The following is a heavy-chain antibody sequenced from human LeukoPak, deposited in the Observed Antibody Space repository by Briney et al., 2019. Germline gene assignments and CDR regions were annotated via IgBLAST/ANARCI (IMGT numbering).Heavy chain of an antibody. CDR2: IYYSGST. CDR3: AREENVQVPPRGVGY. V-gene: IGHV4-39*07. Sequence: SETLSLTCTVSGGSISSSSYYWGWIRQPPGKGLEWIGSIYYSGSTYYNPSLKSRVTISVDTSKNQFSLKLSSVTAADTAVYYCAREENVQVPPRGVGYWGQGTLVTVSS. D-gene: IGHD3-10*02. CDR1: GGSISSSSYY. J-gene: IGHJ4*02.